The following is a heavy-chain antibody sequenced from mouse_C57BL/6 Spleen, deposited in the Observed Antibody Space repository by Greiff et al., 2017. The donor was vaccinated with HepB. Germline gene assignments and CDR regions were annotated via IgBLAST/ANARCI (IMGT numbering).Heavy chain of an antibody. Sequence: VQVVESGPGLVAPSQSLSITCTVSGFSLTSYAISWVRQPPGKGLEWLGVIWTGGGTNYNSALKSRLSISKDNSKSQVFLKMNSLQTDDTARYYCARNLHDGYYEYYYAMDYWGQGTSVTVSS. CDR3: ARNLHDGYYEYYYAMDY. D-gene: IGHD2-3*01. J-gene: IGHJ4*01. CDR2: IWTGGGT. CDR1: GFSLTSYA. V-gene: IGHV2-9-1*01.